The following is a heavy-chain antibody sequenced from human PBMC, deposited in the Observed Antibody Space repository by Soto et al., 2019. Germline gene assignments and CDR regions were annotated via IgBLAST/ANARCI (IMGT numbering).Heavy chain of an antibody. V-gene: IGHV3-49*03. CDR1: GFTFGDYA. D-gene: IGHD3-22*01. Sequence: GGSLRLSCTASGFTFGDYAMSWFRQAPGKGLEWVGFIRSKAYGGTTEYAASVKGRFTISRDDSKSIAYLQMNSLKTEDTAVYYCTREPTYYYDSSGRPFDYWGQGTLVTVSS. CDR3: TREPTYYYDSSGRPFDY. CDR2: IRSKAYGGTT. J-gene: IGHJ4*02.